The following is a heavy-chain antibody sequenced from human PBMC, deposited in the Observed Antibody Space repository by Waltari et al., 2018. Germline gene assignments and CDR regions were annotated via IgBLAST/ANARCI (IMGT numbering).Heavy chain of an antibody. Sequence: QVQLQESGPGLVKPSETLSLTCAVSGYSISSGYYWGWIRQPPGKGLEWIGSIYHSGSTYHNPSLKSRVTISVDTSKNQFSLKLSSVTAADTAVYYCASSIAVAGTGYFDYWGQGTLVTVSS. CDR3: ASSIAVAGTGYFDY. D-gene: IGHD6-19*01. CDR2: IYHSGST. CDR1: GYSISSGYY. V-gene: IGHV4-38-2*01. J-gene: IGHJ4*02.